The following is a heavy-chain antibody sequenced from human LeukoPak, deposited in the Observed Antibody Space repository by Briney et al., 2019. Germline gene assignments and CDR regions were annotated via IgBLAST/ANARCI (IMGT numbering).Heavy chain of an antibody. CDR3: ARVIDYGSGNYFSSDY. CDR1: GYTFTSYG. Sequence: GASVKVTCKAYGYTFTSYGINWVRQAPGQGLEWMGWIRAYNGNTNYAQKLQGRVTMTTDTSTSTAHMELRSLRSDDTAVYYCARVIDYGSGNYFSSDYWGQGTLVTVSS. D-gene: IGHD3-10*01. J-gene: IGHJ4*02. V-gene: IGHV1-18*01. CDR2: IRAYNGNT.